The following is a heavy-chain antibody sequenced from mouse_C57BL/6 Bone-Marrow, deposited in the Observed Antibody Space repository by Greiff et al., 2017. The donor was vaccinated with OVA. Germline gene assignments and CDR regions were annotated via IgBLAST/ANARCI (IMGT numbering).Heavy chain of an antibody. V-gene: IGHV14-4*01. CDR3: TTLYYFDY. Sequence: EVKLEESGAELVRPGASVKLSCTASGFNIKDDYMHWVKQRPEHGLEWIGWIDPENGDTEYASKFQGKATITADTSSNTAYLQLSSLTSEDTAVYYCTTLYYFDYWGQGTTLTVSS. CDR2: IDPENGDT. CDR1: GFNIKDDY. J-gene: IGHJ2*01.